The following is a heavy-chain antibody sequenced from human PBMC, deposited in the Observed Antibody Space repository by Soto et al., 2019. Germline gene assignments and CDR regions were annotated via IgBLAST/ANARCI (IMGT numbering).Heavy chain of an antibody. V-gene: IGHV1-2*02. CDR3: ARDYPPDYYDSSGYYFGGWFDL. Sequence: ASVKVSCKASGYTFTGYYMHWVRQAPGQGLEWMGWINPNSGGTNYAQKFQGRVTMTRDTSISTAYMELSRLRFDDTAVYYCARDYPPDYYDSSGYYFGGWFDLWGRRTVVTVST. D-gene: IGHD3-22*01. CDR2: INPNSGGT. J-gene: IGHJ5*02. CDR1: GYTFTGYY.